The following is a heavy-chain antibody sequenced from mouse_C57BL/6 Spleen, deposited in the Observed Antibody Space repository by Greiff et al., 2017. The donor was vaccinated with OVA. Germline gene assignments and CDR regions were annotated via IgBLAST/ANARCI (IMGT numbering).Heavy chain of an antibody. CDR1: GYTFTSYW. Sequence: QVQLQQPGAELVKPGASVKMSCKASGYTFTSYWITWVKQRPGQGLEWIGGIYPGSGSTNYNEKFKSKATLTVDTSSSTAYMQLSSLTSEDSAVYYCARKPYYYGSSYDAMDYWGQGTSVTVSS. J-gene: IGHJ4*01. D-gene: IGHD1-1*01. CDR3: ARKPYYYGSSYDAMDY. V-gene: IGHV1-55*01. CDR2: IYPGSGST.